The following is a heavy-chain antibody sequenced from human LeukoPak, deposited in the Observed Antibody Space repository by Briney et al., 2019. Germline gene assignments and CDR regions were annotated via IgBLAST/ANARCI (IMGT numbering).Heavy chain of an antibody. J-gene: IGHJ5*02. V-gene: IGHV1-2*02. CDR3: ARALVGLGQALLRRLLTTAAAIDP. D-gene: IGHD2-2*01. CDR2: INPNSGGT. Sequence: ASVKVSCKASGYTFTGYYMHWVRQAPGQGLEWMGWINPNSGGTNYAQKFQGRVTMTRDTPISTAYMELSRLRSDDTAVYYCARALVGLGQALLRRLLTTAAAIDPWGQGTLVTVSS. CDR1: GYTFTGYY.